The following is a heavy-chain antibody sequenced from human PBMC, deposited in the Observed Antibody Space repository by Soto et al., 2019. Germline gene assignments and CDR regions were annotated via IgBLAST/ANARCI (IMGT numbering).Heavy chain of an antibody. CDR3: TRDGGRSGYALDFDY. CDR2: IHYSGST. CDR1: GGSISSYY. V-gene: IGHV4-59*01. Sequence: SETLSLTCTISGGSISSYYWSWIRQSPGKGLEWIGNIHYSGSTNYNPSLKSRVTISVDTSKNQFSLKLNSVTAADTAVYYCTRDGGRSGYALDFDYWGHGTLVTVSS. J-gene: IGHJ4*01. D-gene: IGHD5-12*01.